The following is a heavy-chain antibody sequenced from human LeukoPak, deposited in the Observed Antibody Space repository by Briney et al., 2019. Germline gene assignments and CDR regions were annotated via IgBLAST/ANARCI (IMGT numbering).Heavy chain of an antibody. CDR1: GGSISSSYY. V-gene: IGHV4-39*01. Sequence: SETLSLTCTVSGGSISSSYYWGWIRQPPGKGLEWIGSIYYSGSTYYNPSLKSRVTISVDTSKNQFSLKLSSVTAADTAVYYCARSVAAAGIRSPSFDPWGQGTLVTVSS. D-gene: IGHD6-13*01. CDR2: IYYSGST. J-gene: IGHJ5*02. CDR3: ARSVAAAGIRSPSFDP.